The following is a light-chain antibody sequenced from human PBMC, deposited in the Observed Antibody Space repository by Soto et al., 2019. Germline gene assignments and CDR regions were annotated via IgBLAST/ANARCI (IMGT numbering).Light chain of an antibody. V-gene: IGLV1-47*02. CDR1: DSNIGSNS. Sequence: QSVLTQPPSASGTAGQVVTISCSGGDSNIGSNSVYWYQHLPRMAPKLLIYYSNXXXXXXXXXXXXXXXGTSASLAIVGLRSEDEAIYYCAAWDASLSACVFGNGTKVTVL. J-gene: IGLJ1*01. CDR3: AAWDASLSACV. CDR2: YSN.